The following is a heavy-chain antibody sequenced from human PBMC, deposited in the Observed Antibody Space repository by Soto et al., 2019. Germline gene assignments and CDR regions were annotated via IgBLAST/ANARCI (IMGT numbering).Heavy chain of an antibody. J-gene: IGHJ5*02. CDR1: GYSFTSYW. Sequence: GESLKISCKGSGYSFTSYWISWVRQMPGKGLEWMGRIDPSDSYTNYSPSFQGHVTISADKSISTAYLQWSSLKASDTAMYYCARQAAAATRTYNWFDPWGQGTLVTGS. CDR2: IDPSDSYT. D-gene: IGHD6-13*01. V-gene: IGHV5-10-1*01. CDR3: ARQAAAATRTYNWFDP.